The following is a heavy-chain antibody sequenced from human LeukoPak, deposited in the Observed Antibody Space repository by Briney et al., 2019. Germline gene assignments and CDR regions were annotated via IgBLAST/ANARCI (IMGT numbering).Heavy chain of an antibody. Sequence: PGGSLRLSCAASGFTISSYWMHWVRQAPGKGLEWVSGISGSGGSTYYADSVKGRFTISRDNSKNTLYLQMNSLRAEDTAVFYCAKDSSPYSSGPFDPWGQGTLVTVSS. CDR3: AKDSSPYSSGPFDP. V-gene: IGHV3-23*01. CDR2: ISGSGGST. J-gene: IGHJ5*02. CDR1: GFTISSYW. D-gene: IGHD6-25*01.